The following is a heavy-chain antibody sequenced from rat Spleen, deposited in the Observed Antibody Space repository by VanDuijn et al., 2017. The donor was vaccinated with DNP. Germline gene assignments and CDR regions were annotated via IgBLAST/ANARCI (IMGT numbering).Heavy chain of an antibody. D-gene: IGHD1-9*01. CDR3: AREGRDHTNDAYNYYFDY. J-gene: IGHJ2*01. V-gene: IGHV2S75*01. Sequence: QVQLKESGPVLVQASETLSLTCTVSGFSLTNYGVVWVRQSPGKGLEWMGIIWGHGSTDYSSTRKSRLSINRDTSKSQLFLKMNSLQTEDTATYYCAREGRDHTNDAYNYYFDYWGQGVMVTVSS. CDR1: GFSLTNYG. CDR2: IWGHGST.